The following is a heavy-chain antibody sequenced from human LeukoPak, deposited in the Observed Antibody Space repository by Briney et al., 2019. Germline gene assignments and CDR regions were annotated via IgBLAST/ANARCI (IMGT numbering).Heavy chain of an antibody. CDR2: ISYDGSNK. CDR3: ARAVGTYYYDSSGYGLDY. D-gene: IGHD3-22*01. J-gene: IGHJ4*02. CDR1: GFTFSSYA. V-gene: IGHV3-30-3*01. Sequence: GGSLRLSCAASGFTFSSYAMHWVRQAPGKGLEWVAVISYDGSNKYYADSVKGRFTISRDNSKNTLYLQMNSLRAEDTAVYYCARAVGTYYYDSSGYGLDYWGQGTLVIVSS.